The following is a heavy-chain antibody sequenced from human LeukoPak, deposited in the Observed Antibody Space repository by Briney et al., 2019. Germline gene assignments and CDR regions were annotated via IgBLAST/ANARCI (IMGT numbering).Heavy chain of an antibody. CDR1: GDSVSSNNAA. Sequence: QTLSLTCAISGDSVSSNNAAWNWIRQSPSRGLEWLGRIYYRSRWFTDYALSVKSRITINPDTSRNQFSLQLNSVSPEDTAVYYCVRGSALDIWGQGTMVTVSS. CDR2: IYYRSRWFT. J-gene: IGHJ3*02. V-gene: IGHV6-1*01. CDR3: VRGSALDI.